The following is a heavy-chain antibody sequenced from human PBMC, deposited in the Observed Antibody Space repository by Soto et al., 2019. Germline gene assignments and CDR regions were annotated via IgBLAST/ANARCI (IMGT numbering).Heavy chain of an antibody. J-gene: IGHJ6*02. V-gene: IGHV1-18*01. CDR2: ISGYNGNT. CDR3: AREGPAPYYSYGMDV. CDR1: GYSFTTYG. Sequence: QVQLVQSRGEVKKPGASVKVSCKTSGYSFTTYGISWVRQAPGQGLEWMGWISGYNGNTNYAQNLQGRVTMTTDTSTSTAYTELRSLRSDDTAVYYCAREGPAPYYSYGMDVWGQGSTVTVSS.